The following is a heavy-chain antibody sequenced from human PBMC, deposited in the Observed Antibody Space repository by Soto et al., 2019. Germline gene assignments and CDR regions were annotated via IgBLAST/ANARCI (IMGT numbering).Heavy chain of an antibody. D-gene: IGHD6-13*01. V-gene: IGHV3-30-3*01. Sequence: QLQLVESGGGVVQPGRSLRLSCAASGFSFSLYAIHWVRQAPGKGLEWVAFISYEGSSQYYADSLKGRFTISRDNSKNTVYLQRNSLRAEDTSVYYCARELPAAGTDIYYHGLDVWGQGTTVTVSS. J-gene: IGHJ6*02. CDR2: ISYEGSSQ. CDR1: GFSFSLYA. CDR3: ARELPAAGTDIYYHGLDV.